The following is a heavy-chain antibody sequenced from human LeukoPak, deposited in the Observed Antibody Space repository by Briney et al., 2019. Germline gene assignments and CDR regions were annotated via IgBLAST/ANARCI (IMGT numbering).Heavy chain of an antibody. V-gene: IGHV4-39*07. CDR2: IYYSGST. Sequence: SETLSLTCTVSGGSISSSSYYWGWIRQPPGKGLEWIGSIYYSGSTYYNPSLKSRVTISVDTSKNQFSLKLSSVTAADTAVYYCARDPSGRGYDPWGQGTLVTVSS. CDR1: GGSISSSSYY. J-gene: IGHJ5*02. CDR3: ARDPSGRGYDP. D-gene: IGHD3-10*01.